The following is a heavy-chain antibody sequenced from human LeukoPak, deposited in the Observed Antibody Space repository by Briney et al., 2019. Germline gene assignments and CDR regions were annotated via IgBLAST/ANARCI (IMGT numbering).Heavy chain of an antibody. J-gene: IGHJ5*02. CDR3: ARRIVGATNWFDP. Sequence: SETLSLTCIVSGGSISSSTYFWGWIRQPPWKGLEWIGSIYHSGSTYYNPSLKSRVTISVDTSKNQFSLKLSSVTAADTAVYYCARRIVGATNWFDPWGQGTLVTVSS. CDR1: GGSISSSTYF. V-gene: IGHV4-39*07. D-gene: IGHD1-26*01. CDR2: IYHSGST.